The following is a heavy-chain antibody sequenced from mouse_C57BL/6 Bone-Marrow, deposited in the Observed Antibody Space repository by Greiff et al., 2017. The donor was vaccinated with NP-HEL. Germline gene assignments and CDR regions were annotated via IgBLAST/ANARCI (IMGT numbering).Heavy chain of an antibody. Sequence: QVQLKQPGAELVKPGASVKVSCKASGYTFTSYWMHWVKQRPGQGLEWIGRIHPSDSDTNYNQKFKGKATLTVDKSSSTAYMQLSSLTSEDSAVYYCAILSVGYYFWYFDVWGTGTTVTVSS. CDR1: GYTFTSYW. CDR3: AILSVGYYFWYFDV. D-gene: IGHD2-3*01. V-gene: IGHV1-74*01. CDR2: IHPSDSDT. J-gene: IGHJ1*03.